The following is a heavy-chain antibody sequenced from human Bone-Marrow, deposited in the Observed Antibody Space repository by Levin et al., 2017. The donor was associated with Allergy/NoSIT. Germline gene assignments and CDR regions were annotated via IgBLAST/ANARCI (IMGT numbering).Heavy chain of an antibody. D-gene: IGHD2-2*01. Sequence: AGGSLRLSCAASGFTFSSYSMNWVRQAPGKGLEWVSSISSSSTYKYYADSAKGRFTISRDNAENSLFLQMNSLRAEDTAVYYCARDSEGSCSSTSCYEIDSWGQGTLVTVSS. CDR3: ARDSEGSCSSTSCYEIDS. J-gene: IGHJ4*02. CDR2: ISSSSTYK. CDR1: GFTFSSYS. V-gene: IGHV3-21*01.